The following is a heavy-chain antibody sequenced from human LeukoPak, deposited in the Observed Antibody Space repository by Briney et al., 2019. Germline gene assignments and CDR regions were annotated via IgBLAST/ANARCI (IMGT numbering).Heavy chain of an antibody. D-gene: IGHD2-2*01. CDR1: GFTFSSYA. Sequence: PGGSLRLSCAASGFTFSSYAMSWVRQAPGKGLEWVSAISGSGGTTYYADSVKGRFTISRDNSKNTLYLPMSSLRAEDTAVYYCAKEPREYCSSTSCPNWIDPWGQGTLVTVSS. V-gene: IGHV3-23*01. J-gene: IGHJ5*02. CDR3: AKEPREYCSSTSCPNWIDP. CDR2: ISGSGGTT.